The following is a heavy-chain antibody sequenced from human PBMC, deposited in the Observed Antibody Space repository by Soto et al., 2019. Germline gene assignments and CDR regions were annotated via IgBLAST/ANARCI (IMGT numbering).Heavy chain of an antibody. CDR2: LTPSGGEA. CDR1: GFTFSTYA. V-gene: IGHV3-23*01. J-gene: IGHJ3*02. CDR3: AHPRGYGVFDAYDI. D-gene: IGHD4-17*01. Sequence: EAQLLESGGGLVRPGGSLRLSCVASGFTFSTYAMSWVRQAPGKGLEWVSALTPSGGEAYYADSVKGRFTISRDHSMNALYLQMNSLRIEDTAVYYCAHPRGYGVFDAYDIWGQGTMVTVSS.